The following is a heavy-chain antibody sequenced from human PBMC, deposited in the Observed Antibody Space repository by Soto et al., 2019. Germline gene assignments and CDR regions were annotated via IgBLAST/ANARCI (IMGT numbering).Heavy chain of an antibody. CDR2: ISGSGGST. CDR3: AKVGHLSFGELQEPFDY. Sequence: EVQLLESGGGLVQPGGYLRLSCAASGFTFSSYAMSWVRQAPGKGLEWVSAISGSGGSTYYADSVKGRFTISRDNSKNTLYLQINSLRAEDTAVYYCAKVGHLSFGELQEPFDYWGQGTLVTVSS. CDR1: GFTFSSYA. D-gene: IGHD3-10*01. V-gene: IGHV3-23*01. J-gene: IGHJ4*02.